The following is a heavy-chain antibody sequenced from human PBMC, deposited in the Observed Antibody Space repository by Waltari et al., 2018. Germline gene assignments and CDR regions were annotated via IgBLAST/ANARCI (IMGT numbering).Heavy chain of an antibody. V-gene: IGHV5-51*01. CDR1: GYSFTSYW. D-gene: IGHD6-19*01. CDR2: IYPGDSDT. J-gene: IGHJ3*02. Sequence: EVQLVQSGAEVKKPGESLKISCKGSGYSFTSYWLGWVRQMPGKGREWMGIIYPGDSDTRYSPSFQGQVTISADKSISTAYLQWSSLKASDTAMYYCARYVGGWSNRDAFDIWGQGTMVTVSS. CDR3: ARYVGGWSNRDAFDI.